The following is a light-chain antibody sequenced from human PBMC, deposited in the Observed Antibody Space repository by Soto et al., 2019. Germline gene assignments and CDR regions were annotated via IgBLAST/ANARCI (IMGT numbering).Light chain of an antibody. CDR2: QDN. CDR3: QAWDSNTVI. CDR1: KLGDKY. Sequence: SYELTQPPSVSVSPGQTASITCSGDKLGDKYAYWYQQKPGQSPVVVIYQDNKRPSGTPVRFSGTNSGNTATLTISGTQAMDEADYYCQAWDSNTVIFGGGTKLTVL. V-gene: IGLV3-1*01. J-gene: IGLJ2*01.